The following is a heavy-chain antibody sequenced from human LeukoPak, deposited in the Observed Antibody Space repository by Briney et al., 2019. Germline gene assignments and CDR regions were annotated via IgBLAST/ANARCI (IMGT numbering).Heavy chain of an antibody. CDR1: GFTFSSYS. D-gene: IGHD6-19*01. CDR3: ARDKGSGWYGADAFDI. CDR2: ISSSSSYI. Sequence: GGSLRLSCAASGFTFSSYSMNWVRQAPGKGLEWVSSISSSSSYIYYADSVKGRFTISRDNAKNSLYLQMNSLRAEDTAVYYCARDKGSGWYGADAFDIWGQGTMVTVS. J-gene: IGHJ3*02. V-gene: IGHV3-21*01.